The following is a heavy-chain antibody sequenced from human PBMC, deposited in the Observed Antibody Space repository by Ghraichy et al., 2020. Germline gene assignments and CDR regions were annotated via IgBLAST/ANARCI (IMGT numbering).Heavy chain of an antibody. Sequence: GGSLRLSCAASGFTFSSYGMHWVRQAPGKGLEWVAVISYDGSNKYYADSVKGRFTISRDNSKNTLYLQMNSLRAEDTAVYYCARAGGQLEYYYYYGMDVWGQGTTVTVSS. CDR3: ARAGGQLEYYYYYGMDV. V-gene: IGHV3-30*03. CDR1: GFTFSSYG. D-gene: IGHD2-2*01. J-gene: IGHJ6*02. CDR2: ISYDGSNK.